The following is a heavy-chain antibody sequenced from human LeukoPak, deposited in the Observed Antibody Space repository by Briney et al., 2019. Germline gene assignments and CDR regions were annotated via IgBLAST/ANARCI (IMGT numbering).Heavy chain of an antibody. CDR1: GGSISSYY. CDR3: ARHAGRVVVPAAISY. D-gene: IGHD2-2*01. V-gene: IGHV4-39*01. Sequence: SETLSLTCTVSGGSISSYYWSWIRQPPGKGLEWIGSIYYSGSTYYNPSLKSRVTISVDTSKNQFSLKLSSVTAADTAVYYCARHAGRVVVPAAISYWGQGTLVTVSS. CDR2: IYYSGST. J-gene: IGHJ4*02.